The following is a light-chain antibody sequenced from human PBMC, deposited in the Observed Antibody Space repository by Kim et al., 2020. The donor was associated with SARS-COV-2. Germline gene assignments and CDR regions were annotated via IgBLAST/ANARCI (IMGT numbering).Light chain of an antibody. V-gene: IGLV1-47*01. CDR3: AAWDDSLSALYV. Sequence: QSVLTQPPSASGTPGQRVTISCSGSSSNIGSNYVYWYQQLPGTAPKPLIYRNNQRPSGVPDRFSGSKSGTSASLAISGLRSEDEADYYCAAWDDSLSALYVFGTGTKVTVL. J-gene: IGLJ1*01. CDR1: SSNIGSNY. CDR2: RNN.